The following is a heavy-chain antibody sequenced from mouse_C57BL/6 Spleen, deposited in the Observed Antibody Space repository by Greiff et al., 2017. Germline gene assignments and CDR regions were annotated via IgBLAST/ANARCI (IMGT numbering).Heavy chain of an antibody. CDR3: ARSAGTGDYFDY. CDR2: IYPGDGDT. Sequence: QVQLKESGAELVKPGASVKISCKASGYAFSSYWMNWVKQRPGKGLEWIGQIYPGDGDTNYNGKFTGKATLTADKSSSTAYMQLSSLTSEDSAVYFCARSAGTGDYFDYWGQGTTLTVSS. D-gene: IGHD2-14*01. J-gene: IGHJ2*01. CDR1: GYAFSSYW. V-gene: IGHV1-80*01.